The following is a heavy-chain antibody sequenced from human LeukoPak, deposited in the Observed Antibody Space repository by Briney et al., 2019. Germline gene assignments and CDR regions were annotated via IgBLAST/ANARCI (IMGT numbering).Heavy chain of an antibody. CDR2: IYSSGST. CDR1: GGSISSYY. CDR3: ARSISSSWWEFFQH. D-gene: IGHD6-13*01. V-gene: IGHV4-4*07. Sequence: PSETLSLTCTVSGGSISSYYWSWIRQPAGKGLGWIGRIYSSGSTNYNPSLKSRVTMSVDTSNNQFSLKLSSVTAADTAVYYCARSISSSWWEFFQHWGQGTLVTVSS. J-gene: IGHJ1*01.